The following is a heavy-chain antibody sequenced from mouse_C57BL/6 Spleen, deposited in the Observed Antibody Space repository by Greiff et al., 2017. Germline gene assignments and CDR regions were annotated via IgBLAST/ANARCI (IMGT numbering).Heavy chain of an antibody. V-gene: IGHV1-50*01. J-gene: IGHJ4*01. CDR3: AIVVTTHYAMDY. CDR1: GYTFTSYW. Sequence: QVQLQQPGAELVKPGASVKLSCKASGYTFTSYWMQWVKQRPGQGLEWIGEIDPSDSYTNYNQKFKGKATLTVDTSSSTAYMQLSSLTSEDSAVYYCAIVVTTHYAMDYWGQGTSVTVSS. D-gene: IGHD2-1*01. CDR2: IDPSDSYT.